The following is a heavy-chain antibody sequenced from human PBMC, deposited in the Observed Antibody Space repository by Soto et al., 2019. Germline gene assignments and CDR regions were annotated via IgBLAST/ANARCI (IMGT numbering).Heavy chain of an antibody. CDR1: GYTFTCYY. CDR3: ARDTRGTRGFDEMDF. D-gene: IGHD2-2*01. Sequence: ASVKVSCMASGYTFTCYYMHWVRQAPGQGLEWMGWINPKSGDTGYAQKFQGRVTMTRDTSLDIVHMDLSGLTSDDAAVYYCARDTRGTRGFDEMDFWGQGTTVTVSS. CDR2: INPKSGDT. J-gene: IGHJ6*02. V-gene: IGHV1-2*02.